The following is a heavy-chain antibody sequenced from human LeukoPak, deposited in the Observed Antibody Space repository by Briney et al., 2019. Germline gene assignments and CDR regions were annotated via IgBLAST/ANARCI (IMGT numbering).Heavy chain of an antibody. CDR2: IKQDGSEK. D-gene: IGHD6-13*01. CDR1: GFTFSSYW. CDR3: ARDIEAPGIAFDI. Sequence: GWSLRLSCTASGFTFSSYWMNWVRQAPGKGVEWVANIKQDGSEKYYVDSVKGRFTISRDNAKNSLYLQMNSLRAEDTAVYYCARDIEAPGIAFDIWGRGTMVTVSS. J-gene: IGHJ3*02. V-gene: IGHV3-7*04.